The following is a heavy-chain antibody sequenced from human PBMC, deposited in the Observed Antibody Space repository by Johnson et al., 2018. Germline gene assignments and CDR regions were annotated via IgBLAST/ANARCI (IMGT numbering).Heavy chain of an antibody. Sequence: VQLQESGGGLVQTGGSLRLSCAASGFFFSNYWMHWVRQAPGKGLVWVSRIKSDGSSPTYADSVKGRFTTSRDNARNTLYLQMNSLTAEDTAVYYCTRDTNYRLHDDAFDVWGQGTVVTVSS. D-gene: IGHD5-24*01. CDR1: GFFFSNYW. V-gene: IGHV3-74*01. J-gene: IGHJ3*01. CDR3: TRDTNYRLHDDAFDV. CDR2: IKSDGSSP.